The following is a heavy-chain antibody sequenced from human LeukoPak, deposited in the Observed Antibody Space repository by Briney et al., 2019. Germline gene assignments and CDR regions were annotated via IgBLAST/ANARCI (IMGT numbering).Heavy chain of an antibody. D-gene: IGHD1-26*01. CDR2: IYYSGST. CDR3: ARGKYEEWEPRGWFDP. Sequence: KSSETLSLACTVSGGSIGNYYWNWIRQPPGKGLEWIGYIYYSGSTNYNPSLKSRVTISLDTSKKQFSLKLRSVTAADTAVYYCARGKYEEWEPRGWFDPWGQGTLVTVSS. CDR1: GGSIGNYY. V-gene: IGHV4-59*01. J-gene: IGHJ5*02.